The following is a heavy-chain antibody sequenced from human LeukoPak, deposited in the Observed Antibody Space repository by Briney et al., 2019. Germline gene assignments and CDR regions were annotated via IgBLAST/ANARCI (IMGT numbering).Heavy chain of an antibody. Sequence: PSETLSLTCTVSGGSISSYYWSWIRQPPGKGLEWIGYIDYSGSTAYNPSLNGRVAVSVDTSKNQVSLKLRSVTAADTAVYYCARLNGGNWGPGILVTVSS. CDR1: GGSISSYY. J-gene: IGHJ4*02. CDR3: ARLNGGN. CDR2: IDYSGST. V-gene: IGHV4-59*08. D-gene: IGHD4-23*01.